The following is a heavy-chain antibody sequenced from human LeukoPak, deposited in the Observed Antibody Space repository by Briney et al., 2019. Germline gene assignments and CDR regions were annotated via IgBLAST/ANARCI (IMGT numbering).Heavy chain of an antibody. CDR1: GGSISSYY. J-gene: IGHJ4*02. CDR2: IYYSGST. CDR3: ARNRGYSSGWRYFDY. V-gene: IGHV4-59*12. D-gene: IGHD6-19*01. Sequence: SETLSLTCTVSGGSISSYYWSWIRQPPGKGLEWIGSIYYSGSTYYNPSLKSRVTISVDTSKNQFSLKLSSVTAADTAVYYCARNRGYSSGWRYFDYWGQGTLVTVSS.